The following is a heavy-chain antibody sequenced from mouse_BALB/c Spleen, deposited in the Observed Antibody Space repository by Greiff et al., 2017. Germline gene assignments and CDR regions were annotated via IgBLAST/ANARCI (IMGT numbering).Heavy chain of an antibody. CDR1: GFSLTNYG. J-gene: IGHJ3*01. CDR2: IWAGGNT. CDR3: ARDGNGNLFAN. V-gene: IGHV2-9*02. D-gene: IGHD2-1*01. Sequence: QVQLKESGPGLVAPSQSLSSTCTVSGFSLTNYGVHWVRQPPGKGLEWLGVIWAGGNTNYNSALMSRLSISKDNSKSQVFLKMNSLQTDDTAMYYCARDGNGNLFANWGQGTLVTVSA.